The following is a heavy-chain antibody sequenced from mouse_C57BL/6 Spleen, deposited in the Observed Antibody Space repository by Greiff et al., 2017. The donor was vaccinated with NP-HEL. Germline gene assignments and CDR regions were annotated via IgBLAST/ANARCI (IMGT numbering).Heavy chain of an antibody. CDR2: INPNYGTT. CDR3: ARGGYYAMDY. J-gene: IGHJ4*01. V-gene: IGHV1-39*01. CDR1: GYSFTDYN. Sequence: VHVKQSGPELVKPGASVKISCKASGYSFTDYNMYWVKQSNGKSLEWIGVINPNYGTTSYNQKFKGKATLTVDQSSSTAYMQLNSLTSEDSAVYYCARGGYYAMDYWGQGTSVTVSS.